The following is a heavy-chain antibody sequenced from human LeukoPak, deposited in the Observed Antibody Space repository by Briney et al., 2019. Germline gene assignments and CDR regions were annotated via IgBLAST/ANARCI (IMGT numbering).Heavy chain of an antibody. CDR1: GGSISSYY. D-gene: IGHD5-18*01. Sequence: SETLSLTCTVSGGSISSYYWSWIRQPPGKGLEWIGFIYYSGSTYYNPSLKSRVTISVDTSKNQFSLRLSSVTAADTAEHFCARHKMRYSYGTLFDYWGQGTLVTVSS. J-gene: IGHJ4*02. V-gene: IGHV4-59*08. CDR3: ARHKMRYSYGTLFDY. CDR2: IYYSGST.